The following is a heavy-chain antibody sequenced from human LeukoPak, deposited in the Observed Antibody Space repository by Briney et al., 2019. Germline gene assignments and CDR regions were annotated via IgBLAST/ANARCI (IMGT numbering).Heavy chain of an antibody. D-gene: IGHD6-19*01. J-gene: IGHJ3*02. Sequence: KPSETLSLTCTVSGGSISSYYWSWIPQPPGKGLEWIGYIYYSGSTNYNPSLKSRVTISVDTSKNQFSLRLSSVTAADTAVYYCARVLEGYSSGWYEGADAFDIWGQGTMVTVSS. CDR1: GGSISSYY. V-gene: IGHV4-59*01. CDR3: ARVLEGYSSGWYEGADAFDI. CDR2: IYYSGST.